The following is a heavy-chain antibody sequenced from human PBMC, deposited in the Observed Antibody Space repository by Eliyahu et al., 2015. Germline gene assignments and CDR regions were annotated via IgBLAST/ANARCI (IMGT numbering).Heavy chain of an antibody. CDR3: AKGIDYEVPVDAFDI. V-gene: IGHV3-9*01. Sequence: EVQLVESGGGLVQPGRSXXLSCAAXGFTXDXYAMHWVRQAPGKGLEWVSGISWNSGRIGYADSVKGRFAISRDNAKNSLYLQMNSLRAEDTALYYCAKGIDYEVPVDAFDIWGQGTMVTVSS. D-gene: IGHD4-17*01. J-gene: IGHJ3*02. CDR2: ISWNSGRI. CDR1: GFTXDXYA.